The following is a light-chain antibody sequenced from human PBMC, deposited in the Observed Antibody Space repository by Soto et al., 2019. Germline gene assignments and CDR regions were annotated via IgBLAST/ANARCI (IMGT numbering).Light chain of an antibody. J-gene: IGLJ3*02. Sequence: QSALTQPASVSGSPGQSITISCTGTSSDIGRYYLVSWYQQHPGKPPKLMIYDATKRPSGVSNRFSGSKSGNTASLTISGLPAEDEADYYCSLYASTNTFMFGGGTKLTVL. CDR3: SLYASTNTFM. CDR2: DAT. V-gene: IGLV2-23*02. CDR1: SSDIGRYYL.